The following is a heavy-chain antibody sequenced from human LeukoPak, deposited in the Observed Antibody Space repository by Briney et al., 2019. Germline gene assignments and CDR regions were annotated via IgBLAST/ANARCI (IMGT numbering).Heavy chain of an antibody. D-gene: IGHD6-25*01. J-gene: IGHJ3*02. CDR2: IKEDGSKK. V-gene: IGHV3-7*01. CDR1: GFTLSSYW. CDR3: ARASRSCGSSDCRGDAFDI. Sequence: VGSLRRSCGASGFTLSSYWMTCVRQAPGKGLECVANIKEDGSKKYYVESVRGRFTISRDNAENSLYLQMNSLRAEDTAVYYCARASRSCGSSDCRGDAFDIWGQGTMVTVSS.